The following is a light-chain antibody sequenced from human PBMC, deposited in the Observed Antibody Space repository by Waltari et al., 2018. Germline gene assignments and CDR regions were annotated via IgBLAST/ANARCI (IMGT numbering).Light chain of an antibody. Sequence: QSALTQPASVSGSPGQSITISCTGTSSDVGFYNYVSWYQQHPGKAPKLMIYDVSERPSGVSNRFSGSKSGNTASLTISGLQDEDEADYCCNSYAGSSSWVFGGGTKLTVL. CDR3: NSYAGSSSWV. J-gene: IGLJ3*02. V-gene: IGLV2-14*01. CDR2: DVS. CDR1: SSDVGFYNY.